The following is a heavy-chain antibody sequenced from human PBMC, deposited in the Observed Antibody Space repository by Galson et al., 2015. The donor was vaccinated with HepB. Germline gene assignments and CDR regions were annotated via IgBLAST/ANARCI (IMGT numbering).Heavy chain of an antibody. CDR2: IKQDGSEK. CDR1: GFTFSSYW. J-gene: IGHJ6*03. CDR3: ARYAVVAYYYYYYMDV. Sequence: SLRLSCAASGFTFSSYWMSWVRQAPGKGLEWVANIKQDGSEKYYVDSVKGRFTISRDNAKNSLYLQMNSLRAEDTAVYYCARYAVVAYYYYYYMDVWGKGTTVTVSS. V-gene: IGHV3-7*03. D-gene: IGHD2-2*01.